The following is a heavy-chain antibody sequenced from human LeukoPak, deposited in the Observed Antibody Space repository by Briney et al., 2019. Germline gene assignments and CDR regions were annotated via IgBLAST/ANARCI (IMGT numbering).Heavy chain of an antibody. J-gene: IGHJ4*02. CDR1: GDSISSSSYY. V-gene: IGHV4-39*07. CDR2: IYYSGST. D-gene: IGHD4-17*01. CDR3: ARDREGLDYD. Sequence: SETLSLTCTVSGDSISSSSYYWGWIRQPPGKGLEWIGSIYYSGSTYYNPSLKSRVTISVDTSKNQFSLKLSSVTAADTAVYYCARDREGLDYDWGQGTLVTVSS.